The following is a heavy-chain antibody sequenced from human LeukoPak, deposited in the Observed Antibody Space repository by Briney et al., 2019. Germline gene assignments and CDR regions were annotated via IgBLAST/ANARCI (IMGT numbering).Heavy chain of an antibody. CDR3: ARPHPDAFDI. Sequence: GGSLRLSCAASGFTFSSYSINWVRQAPGKGLEWVSSIRSSSSYIYYADSVKGRFTISRDNAKNSLYLQMNSLRAEDTAAYYCARPHPDAFDIWGQGTMVTVSS. CDR1: GFTFSSYS. V-gene: IGHV3-21*01. CDR2: IRSSSSYI. J-gene: IGHJ3*02.